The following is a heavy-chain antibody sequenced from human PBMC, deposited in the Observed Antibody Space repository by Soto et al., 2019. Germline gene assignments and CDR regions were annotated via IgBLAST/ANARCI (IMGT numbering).Heavy chain of an antibody. J-gene: IGHJ6*02. CDR1: GYDFTSHW. Sequence: PGESLKISCKGSGYDFTSHWIAWVRQMPGRGLEWMGIIFPGDSDTRYSPSFQGQVTISADKSISTAYLQWSTLKASDSAIYYCARPLCVAGRCYFYFALAVWGQGTTVTVSS. CDR3: ARPLCVAGRCYFYFALAV. V-gene: IGHV5-51*01. CDR2: IFPGDSDT. D-gene: IGHD3-10*02.